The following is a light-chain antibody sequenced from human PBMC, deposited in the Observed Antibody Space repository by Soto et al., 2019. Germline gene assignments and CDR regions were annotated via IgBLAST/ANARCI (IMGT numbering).Light chain of an antibody. V-gene: IGKV3-15*01. CDR3: QHYNNWPLT. J-gene: IGKJ4*01. CDR2: GAS. Sequence: EIVMTQSPATLAVSPGERATLSSRASQNVSSNLAWYQQKPGQAPRLLIYGASTRATGIPARFSGSGSGTDFTLTISLQSEDFAVYYCQHYNNWPLTFGGGTKV. CDR1: QNVSSN.